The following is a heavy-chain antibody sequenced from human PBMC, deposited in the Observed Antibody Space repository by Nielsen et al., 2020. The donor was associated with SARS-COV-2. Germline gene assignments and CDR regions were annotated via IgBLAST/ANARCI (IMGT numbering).Heavy chain of an antibody. Sequence: GESLKISCAASGFTFSSYEMNWVRQAPGKGLEWVSYISSSGSTIYYADSVKGRFTISRDNAKNSLYLQMNSLRAEDTAVYYCARDRYSSSWYLPYYYYGMDVWGQGTTVTVSS. J-gene: IGHJ6*02. CDR2: ISSSGSTI. V-gene: IGHV3-48*03. D-gene: IGHD6-13*01. CDR1: GFTFSSYE. CDR3: ARDRYSSSWYLPYYYYGMDV.